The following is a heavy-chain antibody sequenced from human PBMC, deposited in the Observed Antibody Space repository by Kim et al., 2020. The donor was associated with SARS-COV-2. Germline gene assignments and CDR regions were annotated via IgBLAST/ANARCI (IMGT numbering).Heavy chain of an antibody. CDR2: INSDGSST. CDR1: GFTFSSYW. D-gene: IGHD3-9*01. J-gene: IGHJ6*02. CDR3: ARDVLRYFDWLSTYYYYYGMDV. V-gene: IGHV3-74*01. Sequence: GGSLRLSCAASGFTFSSYWMHWVRQAPGKGLVWVSRINSDGSSTSYADSVKGRFTISRDNAKNTLYLQMNSLRAEDTAVYYCARDVLRYFDWLSTYYYYYGMDVWGQGTTVTVSS.